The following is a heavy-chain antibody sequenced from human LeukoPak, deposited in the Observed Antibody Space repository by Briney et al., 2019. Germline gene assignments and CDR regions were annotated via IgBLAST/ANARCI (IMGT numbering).Heavy chain of an antibody. CDR1: SGSIFSSYY. CDR2: IHSIGGT. V-gene: IGHV4-59*01. Sequence: SETLSLTCAVSSGSIFSSYYWSWIRQPPEKGLEWIGYIHSIGGTNYNPSLKSRVTISVDTSKNQFSLKLSSVTAADTAFYYCARGHDYYYSGRQSWFDPWGQGTLVTVSS. D-gene: IGHD3-10*01. CDR3: ARGHDYYYSGRQSWFDP. J-gene: IGHJ5*02.